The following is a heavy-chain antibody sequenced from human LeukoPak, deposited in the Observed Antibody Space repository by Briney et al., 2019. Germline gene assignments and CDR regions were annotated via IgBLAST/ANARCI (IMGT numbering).Heavy chain of an antibody. V-gene: IGHV4-4*02. Sequence: SGTLSLTCAVSGGSISSSNWWSWGRQPPGKGLEWVGEIYHSGSTNYNPSLKGRVTISVDKSKNQFSLKLCSVTAADTAVYYCARDYVRYFDWLPPPYYYYYGMDVWGKGTTVTVSS. J-gene: IGHJ6*04. D-gene: IGHD3-9*01. CDR1: GGSISSSNW. CDR2: IYHSGST. CDR3: ARDYVRYFDWLPPPYYYYYGMDV.